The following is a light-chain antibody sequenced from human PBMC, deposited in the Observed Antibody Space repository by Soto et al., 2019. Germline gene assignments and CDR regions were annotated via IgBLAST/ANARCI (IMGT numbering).Light chain of an antibody. CDR3: QQYRSSPYT. J-gene: IGKJ2*01. CDR1: QNIASRS. V-gene: IGKV3-20*01. Sequence: EIVLTQSPGTLSLSPGLRATLSCRASQNIASRSVAWYQQHPGQAPRLLIYASSTRATGSPDRFSGSGSGTDFTLTISRLEPEDFAVYYCQQYRSSPYTFGQGTKLEIK. CDR2: ASS.